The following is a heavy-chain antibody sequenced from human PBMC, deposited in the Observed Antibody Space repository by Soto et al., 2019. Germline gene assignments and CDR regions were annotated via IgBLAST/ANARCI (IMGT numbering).Heavy chain of an antibody. CDR3: ARDVFSSAWPYYMDV. V-gene: IGHV1-3*01. J-gene: IGHJ6*03. CDR1: GYTFTSYA. D-gene: IGHD6-19*01. Sequence: QVQLVQSGAEVKKPGASVNVSCKTSGYTFTSYAINWVRQAPGQRLEWMGWINADNGNTKYSQKLQGRVTITGDTSASTAYMELSSLRSDDTAIYYCARDVFSSAWPYYMDVWGKGTTVTVSS. CDR2: INADNGNT.